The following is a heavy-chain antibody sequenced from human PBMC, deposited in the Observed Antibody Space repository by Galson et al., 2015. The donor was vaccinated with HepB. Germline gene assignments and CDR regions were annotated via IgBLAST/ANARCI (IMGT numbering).Heavy chain of an antibody. J-gene: IGHJ5*02. V-gene: IGHV1-46*01. CDR3: ARDLFPNDYGGDNWFDP. D-gene: IGHD4-23*01. CDR2: INPSGGST. CDR1: GYTFTSYY. Sequence: SVKVSCKASGYTFTSYYMHWVRQAPGQGLEWMGIINPSGGSTNYAQKFQGRVTMTRETYTSTVYMELSSMRSEDTAVYYCARDLFPNDYGGDNWFDPWGQGTLVTVSS.